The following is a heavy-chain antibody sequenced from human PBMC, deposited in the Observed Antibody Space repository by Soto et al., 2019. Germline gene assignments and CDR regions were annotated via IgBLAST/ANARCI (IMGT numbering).Heavy chain of an antibody. CDR3: AGGSRDTSGYYDFEY. V-gene: IGHV3-21*02. CDR2: ISAITNYK. Sequence: EVQLVESGEGLVKPGGSLRLSCAGSGLTLSSYGMSWVRKAPGKGLEWVSSISAITNYKYSADSLKGRFTISRDNAKNSLYLQMNSLRAEDTAVYYCAGGSRDTSGYYDFEYWGQGTLVTVSS. D-gene: IGHD3-22*01. J-gene: IGHJ4*02. CDR1: GLTLSSYG.